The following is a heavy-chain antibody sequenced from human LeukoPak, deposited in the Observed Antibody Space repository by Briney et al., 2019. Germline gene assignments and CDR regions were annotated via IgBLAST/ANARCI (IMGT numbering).Heavy chain of an antibody. CDR2: ISSSSSTI. CDR1: GFTFSIYA. CDR3: AREWAYGRDAFDI. D-gene: IGHD4-17*01. J-gene: IGHJ3*02. Sequence: GGSLRLSCAASGFTFSIYAMSWVRQAPGKGLEWVSYISSSSSTIYYADSVKGRFTISRDNAKNSLYLQMNNLRAEDTAVYYCAREWAYGRDAFDIWGQGTMVTVSS. V-gene: IGHV3-48*01.